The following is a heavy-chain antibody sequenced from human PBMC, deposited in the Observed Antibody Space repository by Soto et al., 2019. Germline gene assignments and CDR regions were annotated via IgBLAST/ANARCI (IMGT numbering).Heavy chain of an antibody. V-gene: IGHV1-69*02. D-gene: IGHD2-2*01. CDR1: GGTFSSYT. J-gene: IGHJ6*02. CDR2: IIPILGIA. Sequence: QVQLVQSGAEVKKPGSSVKVSCKASGGTFSSYTISWVRQAPGQGLEWMGRIIPILGIANYAQKFQGRVTITADKSTSTANMELSSLRSEDTAVYYCARVPAAMAPYYYIGMDVWGQGTTVTVSS. CDR3: ARVPAAMAPYYYIGMDV.